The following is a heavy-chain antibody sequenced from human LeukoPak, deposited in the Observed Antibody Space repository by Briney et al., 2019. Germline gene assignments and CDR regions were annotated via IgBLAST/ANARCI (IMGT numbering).Heavy chain of an antibody. D-gene: IGHD3-22*01. V-gene: IGHV1-18*04. Sequence: ASVKVSCKASGYTFSDYPMHWVRQAPGQGLEWMGWISAYNGNTNYAQKLQGRVTMTTDTSTGTAYMELRSLRSDDTAVYYCARSTNYYDSSGYYLFDYWGQGTLVTVSS. J-gene: IGHJ4*02. CDR2: ISAYNGNT. CDR1: GYTFSDYP. CDR3: ARSTNYYDSSGYYLFDY.